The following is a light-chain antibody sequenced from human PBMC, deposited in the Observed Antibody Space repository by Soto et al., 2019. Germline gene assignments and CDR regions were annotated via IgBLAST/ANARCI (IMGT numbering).Light chain of an antibody. Sequence: EIVLTQSPGTLSLSPGERATLSCRASQSVNNNYVAWYQQKPGQAPRLLIFRASNKATGIPDRFSGSGSGTEFILTISGLEPEDFAVYYCQQYGSSPYTFGLGTKVDIK. CDR2: RAS. CDR1: QSVNNNY. CDR3: QQYGSSPYT. V-gene: IGKV3-20*01. J-gene: IGKJ2*01.